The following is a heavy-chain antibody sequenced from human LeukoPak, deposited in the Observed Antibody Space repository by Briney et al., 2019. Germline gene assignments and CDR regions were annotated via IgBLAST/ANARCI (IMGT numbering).Heavy chain of an antibody. V-gene: IGHV3-23*01. CDR1: GFTFNSYG. D-gene: IGHD3-3*01. CDR3: ARSGYYKSGTFDY. Sequence: GGSLRLSCAASGFTFNSYGMSWVRQAPGKGLEWVSAISTTGGTTYYAGSVKGRFTISRDNSKNTLYLQMNSLRAEDTAVYYCARSGYYKSGTFDYWGQGTLVTVSS. CDR2: ISTTGGTT. J-gene: IGHJ4*02.